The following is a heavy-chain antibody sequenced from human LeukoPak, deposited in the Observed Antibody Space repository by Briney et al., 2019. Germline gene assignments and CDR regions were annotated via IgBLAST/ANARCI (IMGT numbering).Heavy chain of an antibody. Sequence: PGGSLRLSCAASGVSIKSYSMTWIRQPPGKGPEWISYISSSGGTTTYVDSVKGRFTISRDNAKNSLYLQMNSLRADDTAVYYCARSNYYTVDVWGQGTAVTVSS. J-gene: IGHJ6*02. CDR1: GVSIKSYS. V-gene: IGHV3-48*01. CDR2: ISSSGGTT. CDR3: ARSNYYTVDV.